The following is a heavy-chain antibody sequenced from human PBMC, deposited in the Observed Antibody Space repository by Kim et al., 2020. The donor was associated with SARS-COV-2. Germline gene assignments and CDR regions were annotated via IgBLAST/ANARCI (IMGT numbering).Heavy chain of an antibody. D-gene: IGHD2-15*01. CDR2: ISDGGDDT. CDR1: GFTFRNYA. V-gene: IGHV3-23*01. Sequence: GGSLRLSCAASGFTFRNYAMSWVRQAPGKGLEWVSVISDGGDDTFYAASVKGRFTMSRDNSKSTLYLQLNGLRAEDTAIYYCAKSGGGSRYSPHGYWGQGTLVAVSS. J-gene: IGHJ4*02. CDR3: AKSGGGSRYSPHGY.